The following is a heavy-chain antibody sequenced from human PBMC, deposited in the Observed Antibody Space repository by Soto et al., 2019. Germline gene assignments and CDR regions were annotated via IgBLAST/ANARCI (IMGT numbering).Heavy chain of an antibody. J-gene: IGHJ4*02. CDR2: IYYSGST. Sequence: SETLSLTCSVSGGSISSYYWSWIRQPPGKGLEWIGYIYYSGSTNYNPSLKSRVTISVDTSKNQFSLKLSSVTAADTAVYYCARGKWELPFDYWGQGTLVTVSS. CDR1: GGSISSYY. D-gene: IGHD1-26*01. V-gene: IGHV4-59*01. CDR3: ARGKWELPFDY.